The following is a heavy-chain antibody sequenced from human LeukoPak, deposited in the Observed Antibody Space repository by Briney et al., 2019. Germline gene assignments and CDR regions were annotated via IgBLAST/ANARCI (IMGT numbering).Heavy chain of an antibody. CDR2: INTNTGNP. V-gene: IGHV7-4-1*02. CDR3: ARGPPVSRSRATKVDY. D-gene: IGHD1-26*01. CDR1: GYTFTSYA. Sequence: ASVTVSCKASGYTFTSYAMNWVRQAPGQGLEWMGWINTNTGNPTYAQGFTGRFVFSLDTSVSTAYLQISSLKAEDTAVYYCARGPPVSRSRATKVDYWGQGTLVTVSS. J-gene: IGHJ4*02.